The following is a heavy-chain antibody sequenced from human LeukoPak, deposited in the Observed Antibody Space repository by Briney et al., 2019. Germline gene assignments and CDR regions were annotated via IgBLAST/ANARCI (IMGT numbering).Heavy chain of an antibody. CDR3: ARIVGHTRSEF. J-gene: IGHJ4*02. Sequence: GGSLRLSCAASGFTFSSYAMGWVRQAPGKGLEWVSFVSFDGRNKNYADSVRGRFTISRDDSKNTLYLQMSSLRNEDTAVYFCARIVGHTRSEFWGQGTLVTVSS. V-gene: IGHV3-30*04. D-gene: IGHD1-26*01. CDR2: VSFDGRNK. CDR1: GFTFSSYA.